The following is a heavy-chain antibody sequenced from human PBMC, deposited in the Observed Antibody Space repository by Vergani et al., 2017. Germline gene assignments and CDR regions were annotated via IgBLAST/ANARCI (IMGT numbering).Heavy chain of an antibody. Sequence: QVQLVQSGAEVKKPGASVKVSCKASGYTFTSYAMHWVRQAPGQGLEWMGWINPNSGGTNYAQKFQGRVTMTRDTSISTAYMELSRLRSDDTAVYYCARGKSRDDIQNYYFDYWGQGTLVTVSS. CDR2: INPNSGGT. J-gene: IGHJ4*02. D-gene: IGHD5-18*01. CDR3: ARGKSRDDIQNYYFDY. V-gene: IGHV1-2*02. CDR1: GYTFTSYA.